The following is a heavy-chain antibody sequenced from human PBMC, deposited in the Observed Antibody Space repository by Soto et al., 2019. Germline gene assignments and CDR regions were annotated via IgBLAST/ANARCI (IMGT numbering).Heavy chain of an antibody. Sequence: SETLSLTCTFSGGSISSYHWSLIRQPPGKGLEWIGYIYYSGSTNYNPSLKSRVTISVDTSKNQFSLKLSSVTAADTAVYYCARDSSGWSHDAFDIWGQGTMVTVSS. CDR1: GGSISSYH. CDR2: IYYSGST. V-gene: IGHV4-59*01. J-gene: IGHJ3*02. CDR3: ARDSSGWSHDAFDI. D-gene: IGHD6-19*01.